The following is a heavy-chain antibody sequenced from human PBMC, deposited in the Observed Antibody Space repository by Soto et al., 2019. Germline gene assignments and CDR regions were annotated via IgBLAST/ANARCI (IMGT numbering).Heavy chain of an antibody. J-gene: IGHJ2*01. CDR2: IRSKANSYAT. Sequence: GGSLRLSCAASGFTFSGSAMHWVRQASGKGLEGVGRIRSKANSYATAYAASVKGRFTISRDDSKNTAYLQMNSLKTEDTAVYYCTRPTGVEDWYFDLWGRGTLVTVSS. V-gene: IGHV3-73*01. CDR3: TRPTGVEDWYFDL. CDR1: GFTFSGSA. D-gene: IGHD7-27*01.